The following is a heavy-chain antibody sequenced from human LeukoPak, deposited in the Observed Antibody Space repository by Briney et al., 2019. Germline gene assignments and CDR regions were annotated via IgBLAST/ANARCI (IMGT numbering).Heavy chain of an antibody. CDR1: GFTFSSYS. V-gene: IGHV3-21*01. Sequence: GGSLRLSCAASGFTFSSYSMNWVRQAPGEGLEWVSSISSSSSYIYYADSVKGRFTISRDNAKNSLYLQMNSLRAEDTAVYYCARASLGIPCGGDCYSSGAFDIWGQGTMVTVSS. D-gene: IGHD2-21*02. CDR3: ARASLGIPCGGDCYSSGAFDI. J-gene: IGHJ3*02. CDR2: ISSSSSYI.